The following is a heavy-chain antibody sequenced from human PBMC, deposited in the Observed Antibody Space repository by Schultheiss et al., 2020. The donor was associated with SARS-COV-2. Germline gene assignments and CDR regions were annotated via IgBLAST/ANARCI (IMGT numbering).Heavy chain of an antibody. CDR2: ISAYNGNT. CDR3: ARVDMVRGVTTYGMDV. CDR1: GYTFTSYG. D-gene: IGHD3-10*01. V-gene: IGHV1-18*01. J-gene: IGHJ6*02. Sequence: SVKVSCKASGYTFTSYGISWVRQAPGQGLEWMGWISAYNGNTNYAQKLQGRVTMTTDTSTSTAYMELSSLRSEDTAVYYCARVDMVRGVTTYGMDVWGQGTTVTVSS.